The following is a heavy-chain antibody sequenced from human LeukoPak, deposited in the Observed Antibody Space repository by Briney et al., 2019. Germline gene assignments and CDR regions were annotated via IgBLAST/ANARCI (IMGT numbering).Heavy chain of an antibody. CDR2: INHSGST. D-gene: IGHD3-10*01. CDR3: ARMAYRPGSIYYYGSGSYYNQFDY. Sequence: SETLSLTCAVYGGSFSGYYWSWIRQPPGKGLEWIGEINHSGSTNYNPSLKSRVTISVDTSKNQSSLKLSSVTAADTAVYYCARMAYRPGSIYYYGSGSYYNQFDYWGQGTLVTVSS. J-gene: IGHJ4*02. V-gene: IGHV4-34*01. CDR1: GGSFSGYY.